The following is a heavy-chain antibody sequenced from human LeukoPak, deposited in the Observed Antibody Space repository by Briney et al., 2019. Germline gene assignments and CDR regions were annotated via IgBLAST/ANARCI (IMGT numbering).Heavy chain of an antibody. CDR1: GYTFTGYY. V-gene: IGHV1-2*02. Sequence: SVTVSCQPSGYTFTGYYMHWVRPAPGQGLEWMGWINPISGGTKYAQKFQGRVTMTRDTSINTAYMELSRLRSDDTAVYYFARGIAAAGLYAFDIWGQGTMVTVSS. CDR2: INPISGGT. CDR3: ARGIAAAGLYAFDI. J-gene: IGHJ3*02. D-gene: IGHD6-13*01.